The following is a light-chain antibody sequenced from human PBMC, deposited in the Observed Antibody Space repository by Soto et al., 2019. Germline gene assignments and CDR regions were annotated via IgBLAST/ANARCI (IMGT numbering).Light chain of an antibody. CDR3: QQSGDTPPWT. V-gene: IGKV1-39*01. CDR1: QSIRKY. Sequence: DIQMTQYPSSLSASVGDRVIITCRASQSIRKYLNWYQHKPGKVPTLLIYAASSLQSGVPSRFGGSGSGTEFTLTITSLQPEDFATYYCQQSGDTPPWTFGQGTKVDIK. J-gene: IGKJ1*01. CDR2: AAS.